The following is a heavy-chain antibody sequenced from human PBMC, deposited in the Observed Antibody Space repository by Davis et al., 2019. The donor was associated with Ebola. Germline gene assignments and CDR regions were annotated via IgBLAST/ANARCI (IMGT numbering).Heavy chain of an antibody. J-gene: IGHJ2*01. Sequence: GESLKISCAASGFMFSSYVMSWVRQAPGKGLEWVSTLGTSADTYYANSVRGRFTISRDNSKNTVYLQMDSLRVEDTAMYYYARHVYGDFWYFDLWGRGTRVTVSS. V-gene: IGHV3-23*01. CDR3: ARHVYGDFWYFDL. CDR2: LGTSADT. D-gene: IGHD4-17*01. CDR1: GFMFSSYV.